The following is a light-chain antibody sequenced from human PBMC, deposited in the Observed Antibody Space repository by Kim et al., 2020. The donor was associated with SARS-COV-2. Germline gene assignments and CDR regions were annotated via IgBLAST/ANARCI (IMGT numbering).Light chain of an antibody. Sequence: GQSCTISCTGTSSDVGAYNYVSWYQQHPGKPHKVLIFDVSNRPSGLSNRFSGSKSGNTASLTISGLQVEDEADYYCSSYTSSHTYLFGTGTKVTVL. V-gene: IGLV2-14*04. CDR3: SSYTSSHTYL. J-gene: IGLJ1*01. CDR2: DVS. CDR1: SSDVGAYNY.